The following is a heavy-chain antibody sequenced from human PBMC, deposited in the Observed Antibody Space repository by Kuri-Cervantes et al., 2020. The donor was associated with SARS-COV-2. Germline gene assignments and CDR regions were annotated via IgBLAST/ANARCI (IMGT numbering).Heavy chain of an antibody. J-gene: IGHJ4*02. CDR2: ISAYNGNT. D-gene: IGHD1-7*01. V-gene: IGHV1-18*04. Sequence: SVKVSCKASGYTFTSYGSTWVRQAPGQGLEWMGWISAYNGNTNSAQKLQSRVTMTTDTSTSTAYMELRRLRSDDTGVYYCARVRKITGTTPDYWGQGTLVTVSS. CDR1: GYTFTSYG. CDR3: ARVRKITGTTPDY.